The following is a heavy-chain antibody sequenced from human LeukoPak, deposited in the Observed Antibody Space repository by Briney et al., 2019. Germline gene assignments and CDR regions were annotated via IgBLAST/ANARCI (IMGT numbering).Heavy chain of an antibody. CDR2: ISGSGGST. CDR3: AKDRVYAGDYFDY. Sequence: PGGSLRLSCAASGFTFSSYAMSWVRQAPGKGLEWVSAISGSGGSTYYADSVKGRFTISRDDSKNTLYLQMNSLRAEDTAVYYCAKDRVYAGDYFDYWGQGTLVTVSS. CDR1: GFTFSSYA. V-gene: IGHV3-23*01. D-gene: IGHD2-8*01. J-gene: IGHJ4*02.